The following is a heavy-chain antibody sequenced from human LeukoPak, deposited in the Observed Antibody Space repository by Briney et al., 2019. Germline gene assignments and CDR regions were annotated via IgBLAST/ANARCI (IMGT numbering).Heavy chain of an antibody. D-gene: IGHD6-19*01. CDR1: GGSFSGDF. CDR2: IKHDGST. CDR3: ARVGAIAVARLYYFDY. V-gene: IGHV4-34*01. J-gene: IGHJ4*02. Sequence: SETLSLTCAVYGGSFSGDFWSWLRQSPGKGLEWIGEIKHDGSTTYNPSLESRVTMSLDTSTNQISLEMTSVTAADTAVYYCARVGAIAVARLYYFDYWGQGTLVTVSS.